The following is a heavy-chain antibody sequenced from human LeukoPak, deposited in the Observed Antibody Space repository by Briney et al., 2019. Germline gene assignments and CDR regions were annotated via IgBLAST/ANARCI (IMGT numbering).Heavy chain of an antibody. CDR2: MNPNSGNT. V-gene: IGHV1-8*03. J-gene: IGHJ6*03. D-gene: IGHD3-3*02. CDR3: ARGIASNPYYYYYYMDV. Sequence: ASVKVSCKASGGTFSSYAISWVRQATGQGLEWMGWMNPNSGNTGYAQKFQGRVTITRNTSISTAYMELSSLRSEDTAVYYCARGIASNPYYYYYYMDVWGKGTTVTVSS. CDR1: GGTFSSYA.